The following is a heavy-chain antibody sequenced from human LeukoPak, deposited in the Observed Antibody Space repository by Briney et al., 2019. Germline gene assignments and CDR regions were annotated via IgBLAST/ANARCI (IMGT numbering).Heavy chain of an antibody. CDR3: ARRFYYGGNERGLDY. J-gene: IGHJ4*02. Sequence: ASVKVSCKASGGTFSSYAISWVRQAPGQGLEWTGGIIPIFGTANYAQKFQGRVTITADESTSTAYMELSSLRSEDTAVYYCARRFYYGGNERGLDYWGQGTLVTVSS. CDR1: GGTFSSYA. D-gene: IGHD4-23*01. CDR2: IIPIFGTA. V-gene: IGHV1-69*13.